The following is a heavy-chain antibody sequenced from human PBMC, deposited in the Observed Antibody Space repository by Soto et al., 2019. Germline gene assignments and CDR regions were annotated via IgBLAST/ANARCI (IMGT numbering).Heavy chain of an antibody. CDR3: ARSPQQISGSYFPLTYNWFDP. CDR1: GLTFSDYY. Sequence: GGSLRLSCAASGLTFSDYYMSWIRQAPGKGLEWVSYISSSSSYTNYADSVKGRFTISRDNAKNSLYLQMNSLRAEDTAVYYCARSPQQISGSYFPLTYNWFDPWGQGTLVTVSS. CDR2: ISSSSSYT. J-gene: IGHJ5*02. D-gene: IGHD1-26*01. V-gene: IGHV3-11*06.